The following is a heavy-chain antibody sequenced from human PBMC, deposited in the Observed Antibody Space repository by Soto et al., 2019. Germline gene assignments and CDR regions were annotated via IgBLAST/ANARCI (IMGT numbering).Heavy chain of an antibody. CDR2: ITHSGST. CDR1: GGSFSGYY. V-gene: IGHV4-34*01. D-gene: IGHD2-21*02. Sequence: QVQLQQWGAGLLKPSETLSLTCAVYGGSFSGYYWSWIRQPPGKGLEWIGEITHSGSTNYNPSLTSRVTISVDPSKNQFSLKLSSVTAADTAVYYCARGGYGGNSGLGHFDSWGQGTLVTVSS. J-gene: IGHJ4*02. CDR3: ARGGYGGNSGLGHFDS.